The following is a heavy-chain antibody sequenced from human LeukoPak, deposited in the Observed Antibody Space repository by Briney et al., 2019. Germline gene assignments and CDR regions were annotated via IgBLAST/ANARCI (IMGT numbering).Heavy chain of an antibody. CDR3: AKRSTGYSSGWSPDWFDP. CDR2: ISSSSSYI. J-gene: IGHJ5*02. D-gene: IGHD6-19*01. V-gene: IGHV3-21*04. CDR1: GFTFSSYS. Sequence: GGSLRLSCAASGFTFSSYSMNWVRQAPGKGLEWVSSISSSSSYIYYADSVKGRFTISRDNAKNSLYLQMNSLRAEDTAVYYCAKRSTGYSSGWSPDWFDPWGQGTLVTVSS.